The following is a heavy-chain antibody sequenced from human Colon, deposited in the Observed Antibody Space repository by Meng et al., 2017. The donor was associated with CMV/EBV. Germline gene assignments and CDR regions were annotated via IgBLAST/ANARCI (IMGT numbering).Heavy chain of an antibody. V-gene: IGHV1-8*01. CDR3: ASILTNTYYYYGMDV. Sequence: SVKVSCKASGYTFTSYDINWVRQATGQGLEWMGWMNPNSGNTGYAQKFQGRVTMTRNTSISTAYMELSSLRSEDTAVYYCASILTNTYYYYGMDVWGQGTTVTVSS. CDR2: MNPNSGNT. CDR1: GYTFTSYD. J-gene: IGHJ6*02.